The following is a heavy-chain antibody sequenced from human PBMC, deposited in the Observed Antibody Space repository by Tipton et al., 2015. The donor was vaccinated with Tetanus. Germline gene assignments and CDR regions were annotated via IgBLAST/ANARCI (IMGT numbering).Heavy chain of an antibody. D-gene: IGHD2-15*01. CDR2: IWYDGSEK. CDR1: AFKFSKNG. Sequence: SLRLSCATSAFKFSKNGMHWVCQAPGKGLEWVAFIWYDGSEKYYADSVKGRFTISRDSSKDTLYLQMNSLRVEDTAVYYCARDMRGGSSYSGWFDLWGQGTPVTVSS. V-gene: IGHV3-33*01. J-gene: IGHJ5*02. CDR3: ARDMRGGSSYSGWFDL.